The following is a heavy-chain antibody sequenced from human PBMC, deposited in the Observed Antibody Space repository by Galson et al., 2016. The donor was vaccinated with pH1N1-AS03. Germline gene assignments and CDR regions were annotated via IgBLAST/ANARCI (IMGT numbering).Heavy chain of an antibody. CDR3: ATDGPRGSLSS. CDR2: VDPDTSKT. CDR1: GYTFTDYN. V-gene: IGHV1-69-2*01. J-gene: IGHJ4*02. D-gene: IGHD6-6*01. Sequence: VKVSCKVSGYTFTDYNMHWVQQAPGKGLEWMRLVDPDTSKTKYAEKFQGRVTITADTSRDTAYMDLSGLRSADTAIYYCATDGPRGSLSSWGQGTLVTVSS.